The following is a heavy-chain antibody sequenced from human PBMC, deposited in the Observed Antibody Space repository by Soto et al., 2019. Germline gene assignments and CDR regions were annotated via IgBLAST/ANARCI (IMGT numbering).Heavy chain of an antibody. CDR3: ARRYCSSTSCYSFDY. CDR2: MYYTGFT. Sequence: SETLSLTCSFSGDSVTSHYLTWIRQSPEKGLEWIGYMYYTGFTHYNPSLKSRVTISVDTSKNQFSLKLSSVTAADTAVYYCARRYCSSTSCYSFDYWGQGTLVTVSS. CDR1: GDSVTSHY. J-gene: IGHJ4*02. V-gene: IGHV4-59*02. D-gene: IGHD2-2*01.